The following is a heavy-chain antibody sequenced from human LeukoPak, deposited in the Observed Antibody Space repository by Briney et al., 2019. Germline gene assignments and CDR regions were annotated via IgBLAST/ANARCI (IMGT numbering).Heavy chain of an antibody. Sequence: GGSLRLSCAVSGFTFSSYSMNWVRQAPGKGLEWVSSISSSSSYIYYADSVKGRFTISRDNAKNSLYLQMNSLRAEDTAVYYCARDGGKYSSSYLLYWGQGTLVTVSS. J-gene: IGHJ4*02. CDR3: ARDGGKYSSSYLLY. CDR1: GFTFSSYS. D-gene: IGHD6-6*01. CDR2: ISSSSSYI. V-gene: IGHV3-21*01.